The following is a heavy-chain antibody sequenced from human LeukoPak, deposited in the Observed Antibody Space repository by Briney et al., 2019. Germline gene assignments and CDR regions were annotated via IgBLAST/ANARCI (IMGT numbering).Heavy chain of an antibody. CDR3: ARDQRYCSGGSCYFAYNWFDP. CDR2: IIPIFGTA. D-gene: IGHD2-15*01. Sequence: SVKVSCKASGGTFSSYAISWVRQAPGQGLEWMGGIIPIFGTANYAQKFQGRVTITADKSTSTAYMELSSLRSEYTAVYYCARDQRYCSGGSCYFAYNWFDPWGQGTLVTVSS. J-gene: IGHJ5*02. V-gene: IGHV1-69*06. CDR1: GGTFSSYA.